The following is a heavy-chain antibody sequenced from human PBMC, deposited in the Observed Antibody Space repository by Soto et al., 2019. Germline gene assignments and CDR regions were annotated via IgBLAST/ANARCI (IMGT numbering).Heavy chain of an antibody. CDR1: GYTFTGYY. V-gene: IGHV1-2*02. Sequence: ASVKVSFKASGYTFTGYYMHWLRQAPGQGLEWMGWINPNSGCTNYAQKFQGRVTMTRDTSISTAYMELSRLRSDDTAVYYCAREGEYSYGFRYWGQGTLVTVSS. D-gene: IGHD5-18*01. CDR3: AREGEYSYGFRY. CDR2: INPNSGCT. J-gene: IGHJ4*02.